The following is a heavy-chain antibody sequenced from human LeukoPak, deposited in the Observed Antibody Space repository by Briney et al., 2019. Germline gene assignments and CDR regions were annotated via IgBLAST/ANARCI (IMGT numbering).Heavy chain of an antibody. D-gene: IGHD1-26*01. V-gene: IGHV3-20*04. Sequence: PGGSLRLSCAASGFTFDDYGMSWVRHAPGKGLEWVSGINWNGGSTGYADSVKGRVTISRDNSKNTLYLQVSSLRVEDTAVYYCAKDRLGAMMYFDFWGQGTLVTVSS. J-gene: IGHJ4*02. CDR1: GFTFDDYG. CDR2: INWNGGST. CDR3: AKDRLGAMMYFDF.